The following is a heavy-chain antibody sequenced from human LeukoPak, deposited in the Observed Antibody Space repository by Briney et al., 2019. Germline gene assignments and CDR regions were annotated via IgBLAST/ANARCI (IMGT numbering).Heavy chain of an antibody. CDR3: ARTQNPKGYCSGGSCYSYYYYYGMDV. CDR1: GGTFSSYA. V-gene: IGHV1-69*04. CDR2: IIPILGIA. J-gene: IGHJ6*02. D-gene: IGHD2-15*01. Sequence: SVKVSCTASGGTFSSYAISWVRQAPGQGLEWMGRIIPILGIANYAQKFQGRVTITADKSTSTAYMELSSLRSEDTAVYYCARTQNPKGYCSGGSCYSYYYYYGMDVWGQGTTVTVSS.